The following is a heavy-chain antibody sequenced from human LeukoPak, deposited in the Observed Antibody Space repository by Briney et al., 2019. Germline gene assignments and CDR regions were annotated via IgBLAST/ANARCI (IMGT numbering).Heavy chain of an antibody. CDR3: ARRRGYCSSTSCTANYYYYMDV. CDR1: GGSISSNVHY. CDR2: IYYSEGT. V-gene: IGHV4-39*07. Sequence: SETLSLTCTVSGGSISSNVHYWGWIRQPPGKGLEWIGSIYYSEGTYYNPSLKSRMTISVDTSKNLFSLKVSSVTAADTAVYYCARRRGYCSSTSCTANYYYYMDVWGKGTTVTVSS. D-gene: IGHD2-2*01. J-gene: IGHJ6*03.